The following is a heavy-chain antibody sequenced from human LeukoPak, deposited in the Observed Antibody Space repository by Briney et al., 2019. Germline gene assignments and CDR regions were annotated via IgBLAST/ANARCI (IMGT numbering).Heavy chain of an antibody. CDR1: GYSFTNYW. D-gene: IGHD3-10*01. Sequence: GESLKISCKGSGYSFTNYWIGWVRQMPGKGLEWMGIIYPDVSNTRYSPSFQGQVTISADKSISTAYLQWSFLKAADTAMYYCARLSDSGNYFCMDVWGKGTTVTVSS. J-gene: IGHJ6*03. CDR2: IYPDVSNT. V-gene: IGHV5-51*01. CDR3: ARLSDSGNYFCMDV.